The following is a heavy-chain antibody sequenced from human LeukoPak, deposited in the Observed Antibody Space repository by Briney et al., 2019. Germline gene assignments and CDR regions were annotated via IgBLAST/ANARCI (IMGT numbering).Heavy chain of an antibody. J-gene: IGHJ6*02. CDR3: ARERFIGGNSYGLDV. D-gene: IGHD5-18*01. CDR1: EFTFSSYS. V-gene: IGHV3-48*01. CDR2: ITNSGNSK. Sequence: GGSLRLSCAASEFTFSSYSMNWVRQAPGKGLEWVSYITNSGNSKSYADSVKGRFTISRDNTKNSLYLQMNGLRAEDTAVYYCARERFIGGNSYGLDVWGQGTTVTVSS.